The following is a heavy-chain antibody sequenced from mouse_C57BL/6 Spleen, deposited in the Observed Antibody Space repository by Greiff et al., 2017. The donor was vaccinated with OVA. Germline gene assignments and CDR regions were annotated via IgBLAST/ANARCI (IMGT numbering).Heavy chain of an antibody. V-gene: IGHV1-50*01. J-gene: IGHJ3*01. D-gene: IGHD2-1*01. CDR2: IDPSDSYT. CDR1: GYTFTSYW. CDR3: ARYPVYGSYGGFAY. Sequence: QVQLQQPGAELVKPGASVKLSCKASGYTFTSYWMQWVKQRPGQGLEWIGEIDPSDSYTNYTQKFKGKVTLTVDTSSSTAYLQRSSLTSEDSAVYYGARYPVYGSYGGFAYWGQGTMVTVSA.